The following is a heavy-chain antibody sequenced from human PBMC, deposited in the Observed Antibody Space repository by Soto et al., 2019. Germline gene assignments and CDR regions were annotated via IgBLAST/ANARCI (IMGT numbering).Heavy chain of an antibody. D-gene: IGHD2-21*02. CDR1: GFSLSTSGMC. CDR3: ARIRRIVVVTAIRDVYYYGMDV. Sequence: SGPTLVNPTQTLTLTCTFSGFSLSTSGMCVSWIRQPPGKALEWLAHIDWDDDKYYSTSLKTRLTISKDTSKNQVVLTMTNMDPVDTATYYCARIRRIVVVTAIRDVYYYGMDVWGQGTTVTVSS. CDR2: IDWDDDK. V-gene: IGHV2-70*01. J-gene: IGHJ6*02.